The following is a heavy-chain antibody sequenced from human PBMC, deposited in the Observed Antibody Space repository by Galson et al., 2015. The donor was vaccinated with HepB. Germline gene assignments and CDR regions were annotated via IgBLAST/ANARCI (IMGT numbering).Heavy chain of an antibody. D-gene: IGHD3-10*01. CDR2: IIPILGIA. J-gene: IGHJ4*02. Sequence: SVKVSCKASGGTFSSYAISWVRQAPGQGLEWMGGIIPILGIANYAQKFRGRVTITADKSTSTAYMELSSLRSEDTAVYYCARVGNCGSGSYYFDYWGQGTLVTVSS. CDR1: GGTFSSYA. V-gene: IGHV1-69*10. CDR3: ARVGNCGSGSYYFDY.